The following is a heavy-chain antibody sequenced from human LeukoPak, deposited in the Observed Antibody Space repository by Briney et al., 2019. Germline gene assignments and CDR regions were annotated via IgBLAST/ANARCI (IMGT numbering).Heavy chain of an antibody. CDR2: ISSSSSYI. D-gene: IGHD3-3*01. V-gene: IGHV3-21*01. CDR1: GFTFSSYS. Sequence: GGSLRLSCAASGFTFSSYSMNWVRPAPGKGLEWVSSISSSSSYIYYADSVKGRFTISRDNAKNSLYLQMNSLRDEDTAVYYCVRDQFFSFDYWGQGTLVTVSS. J-gene: IGHJ4*02. CDR3: VRDQFFSFDY.